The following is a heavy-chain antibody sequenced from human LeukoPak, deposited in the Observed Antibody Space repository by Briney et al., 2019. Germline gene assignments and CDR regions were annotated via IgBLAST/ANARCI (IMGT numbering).Heavy chain of an antibody. J-gene: IGHJ4*02. V-gene: IGHV3-21*01. CDR3: ARDPIYGITIFGVPPLYFDY. CDR2: ISSSSSYI. Sequence: PGGSLRLSCAASGFTFSSYSMNWVRQAPGKGLEWVSSISSSSSYIYYADSVKGRFTISRDNAKNSLYLQMNSLRAEDTAVYYCARDPIYGITIFGVPPLYFDYWGQGTLVTVSS. D-gene: IGHD3-3*01. CDR1: GFTFSSYS.